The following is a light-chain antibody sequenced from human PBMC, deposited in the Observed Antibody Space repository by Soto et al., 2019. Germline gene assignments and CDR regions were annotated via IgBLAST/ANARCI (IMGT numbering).Light chain of an antibody. CDR1: QSVSISY. J-gene: IGKJ2*01. CDR3: QQYGSSSLYT. Sequence: EIVLTQSPGTLSLSPGERATLSCRASQSVSISYLAWDQQKPGQAPRLLIYGASSRATGIPDRFSGSGSGTDFTLTISRLEPEDFAVYYCQQYGSSSLYTFGQGTKLEIK. V-gene: IGKV3-20*01. CDR2: GAS.